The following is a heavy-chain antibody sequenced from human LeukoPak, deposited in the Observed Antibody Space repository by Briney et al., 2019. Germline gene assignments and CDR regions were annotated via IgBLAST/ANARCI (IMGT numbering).Heavy chain of an antibody. V-gene: IGHV3-33*03. D-gene: IGHD3-10*01. Sequence: GGSLRLSCAVSGFTFSSYDIHWVRQAPGKGLEWVAVIGYDGRNRYYVDSVKGRFTVSRDTADNTLYLHMNSLRAEDTAVYYCAVAYYYGSGDAFDIWGQGTKVTVSS. CDR3: AVAYYYGSGDAFDI. J-gene: IGHJ3*02. CDR1: GFTFSSYD. CDR2: IGYDGRNR.